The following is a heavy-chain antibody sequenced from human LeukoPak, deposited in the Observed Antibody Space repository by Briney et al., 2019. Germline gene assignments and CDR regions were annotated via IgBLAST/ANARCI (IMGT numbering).Heavy chain of an antibody. Sequence: ASVKVSCKASGYTFTSYGISWVRQAPGQGLEWMGRISAYNDNTNYVQKFQGRVTMTTDTSTSTAYMELRSPSPDDTAVYYCARDHWSGSPDYWGQGTLVTVSS. CDR2: ISAYNDNT. CDR3: ARDHWSGSPDY. CDR1: GYTFTSYG. V-gene: IGHV1-18*01. D-gene: IGHD3-3*01. J-gene: IGHJ4*02.